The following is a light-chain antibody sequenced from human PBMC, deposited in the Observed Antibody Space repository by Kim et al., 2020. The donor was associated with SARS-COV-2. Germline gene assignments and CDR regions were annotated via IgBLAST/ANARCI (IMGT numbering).Light chain of an antibody. CDR3: QAWDSSTEV. Sequence: VSPGQTASITCSGDKLGDKYACWYQQKPGQAPVLVIYQDRKRPSGIPERFSGSNSGNTATLTISGTQAMDEADYYCQAWDSSTEVFGGGTQLTVL. CDR2: QDR. CDR1: KLGDKY. J-gene: IGLJ3*02. V-gene: IGLV3-1*01.